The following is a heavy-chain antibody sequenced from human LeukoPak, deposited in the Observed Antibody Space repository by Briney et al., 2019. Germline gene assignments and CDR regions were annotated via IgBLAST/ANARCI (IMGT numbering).Heavy chain of an antibody. CDR2: ISSSSSYI. J-gene: IGHJ6*02. Sequence: PGGSLRLSCAASGFTFSSYSMNWVRQAPGKGLEWVSSISSSSSYIYYADSVKGRFTISRDNAKNSLYLQMNSLRAEDTAVYYCARVGYCSSTSCYTSFYYYGMDVWGQGTTVTVFS. CDR1: GFTFSSYS. CDR3: ARVGYCSSTSCYTSFYYYGMDV. V-gene: IGHV3-21*01. D-gene: IGHD2-2*02.